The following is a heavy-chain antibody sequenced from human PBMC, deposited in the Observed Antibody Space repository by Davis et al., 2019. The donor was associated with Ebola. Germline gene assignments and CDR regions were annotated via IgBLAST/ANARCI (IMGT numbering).Heavy chain of an antibody. D-gene: IGHD1-26*01. Sequence: GSLRLSCTVSGGSIISSSSYWGWIRQPPRKGLEWIGEINHSGSTNYNPSLKSRVTISVDTSKNQFSLKLSSVTAADTAVYYCARDLGGGSWFDPWGQGTLVTVSS. J-gene: IGHJ5*02. CDR3: ARDLGGGSWFDP. CDR1: GGSIISSSSY. V-gene: IGHV4-39*07. CDR2: INHSGST.